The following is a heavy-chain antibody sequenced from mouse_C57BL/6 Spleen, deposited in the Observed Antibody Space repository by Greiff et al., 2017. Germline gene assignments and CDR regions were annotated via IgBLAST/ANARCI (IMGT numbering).Heavy chain of an antibody. CDR2: IDPSDSDN. V-gene: IGHV1-50*01. J-gene: IGHJ4*01. CDR1: GYTFTSYW. Sequence: QVQLQQPGAELVKPGASVKLSCKASGYTFTSYWMQWVKQRPGQGLEWIGEIDPSDSDNNYNQTFKGKATLTVDTYSSTAYMQLSSLTSEDAAVYYCARNYGSSYDSAMDYWGQRTSVTVSS. CDR3: ARNYGSSYDSAMDY. D-gene: IGHD1-1*01.